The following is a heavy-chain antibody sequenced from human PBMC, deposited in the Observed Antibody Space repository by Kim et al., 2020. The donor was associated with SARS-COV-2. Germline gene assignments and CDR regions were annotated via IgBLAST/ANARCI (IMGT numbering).Heavy chain of an antibody. D-gene: IGHD3-10*01. J-gene: IGHJ6*02. V-gene: IGHV3-48*02. Sequence: GRFTISRDNAKNSLYLQMNSLRDEDTAVYYCARDHTMVRGGIIYYYYGMDVWGQGTTVTVSS. CDR3: ARDHTMVRGGIIYYYYGMDV.